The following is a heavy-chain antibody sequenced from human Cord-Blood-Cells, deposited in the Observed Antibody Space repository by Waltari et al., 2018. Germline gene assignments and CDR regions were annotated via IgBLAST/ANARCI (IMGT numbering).Heavy chain of an antibody. D-gene: IGHD3-3*01. Sequence: EVQLVESGGGLIQPGGSLRLSCAASGFTVSSNYMSWVRQAPGKGLEWVSVIYSGGSTYYADSVKGRFTISRDNSKNTLYLQMNSLRAEDTAVYYCARGLRSDFWSGYYFDYWGQGTLVTVSS. CDR3: ARGLRSDFWSGYYFDY. CDR2: IYSGGST. V-gene: IGHV3-53*01. CDR1: GFTVSSNY. J-gene: IGHJ4*02.